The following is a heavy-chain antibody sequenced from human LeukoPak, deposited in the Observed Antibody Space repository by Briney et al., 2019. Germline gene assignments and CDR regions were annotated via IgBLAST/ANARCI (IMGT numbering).Heavy chain of an antibody. CDR2: IYFTGST. Sequence: PSETLSLTCSVSGGSVSSGPYYWSWIRQPPGTGLQWIGYIYFTGSTNYNPSLKSRVTISADTSKNQFSLRLNSVTATDTALYYCARRKLASDAFDIWGQGTLVSVSS. CDR1: GGSVSSGPYY. D-gene: IGHD1-1*01. V-gene: IGHV4-61*01. CDR3: ARRKLASDAFDI. J-gene: IGHJ3*02.